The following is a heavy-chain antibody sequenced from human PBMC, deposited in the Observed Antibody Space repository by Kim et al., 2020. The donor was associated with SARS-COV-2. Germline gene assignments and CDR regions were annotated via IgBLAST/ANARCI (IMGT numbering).Heavy chain of an antibody. D-gene: IGHD6-19*01. V-gene: IGHV3-30-3*01. CDR3: ARDRVAVGYFDY. J-gene: IGHJ4*02. CDR2: ISYDGSNK. CDR1: GFTFSSYA. Sequence: GGSLRLSCAASGFTFSSYAMHWVRQAPGKGLEWVAVISYDGSNKYYADSVKGRFTISRDNSKNTLYLQMNSLRAEDTAVYYCARDRVAVGYFDYWGQGTL.